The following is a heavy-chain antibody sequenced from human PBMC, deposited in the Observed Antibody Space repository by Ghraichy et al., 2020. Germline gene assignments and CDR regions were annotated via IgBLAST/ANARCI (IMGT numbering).Heavy chain of an antibody. CDR1: GFTFSNYS. Sequence: GGSLRLSCAASGFTFSNYSMNWVRQAPGKGLEWVSYISSSSSTIYYADSVKGRFTISRDNAKNSLYLQMNSLRAEDTAVYYCARGGHNYGFYAFDIWGQGTTVTVSS. CDR3: ARGGHNYGFYAFDI. V-gene: IGHV3-48*04. J-gene: IGHJ3*02. CDR2: ISSSSSTI. D-gene: IGHD5-18*01.